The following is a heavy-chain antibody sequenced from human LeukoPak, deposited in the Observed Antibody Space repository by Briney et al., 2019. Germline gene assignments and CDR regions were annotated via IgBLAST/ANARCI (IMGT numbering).Heavy chain of an antibody. V-gene: IGHV4-59*08. CDR1: GGSISSYY. J-gene: IGHJ4*02. Sequence: SETLSLTCTVSGGSISSYYWSWIRQPPGKGLEWIAYISDIGSINYNPSLKSRVTISLDTSKNQFSLRLTSVTAADTAVYYCARHQSFGDYALDYWGQGTLVTVS. CDR2: ISDIGSI. CDR3: ARHQSFGDYALDY. D-gene: IGHD4-17*01.